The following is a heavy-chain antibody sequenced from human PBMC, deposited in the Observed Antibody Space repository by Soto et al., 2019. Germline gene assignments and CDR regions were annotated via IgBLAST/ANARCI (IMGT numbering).Heavy chain of an antibody. CDR3: ARHLAAAGNY. CDR1: GGTFSSYT. J-gene: IGHJ4*02. Sequence: QVQLVQSGAEVKKPGSSVKVSCKASGGTFSSYTISWVRQAPGQGLEWMGRIIPILGIANYAQKFQGRVTITADKSTSTAYMELSSLRSEDTAVYYCARHLAAAGNYWGQGTLVTVSS. V-gene: IGHV1-69*02. D-gene: IGHD6-13*01. CDR2: IIPILGIA.